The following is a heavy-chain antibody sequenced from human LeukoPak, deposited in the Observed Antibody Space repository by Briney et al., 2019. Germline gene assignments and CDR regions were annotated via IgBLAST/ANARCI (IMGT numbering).Heavy chain of an antibody. J-gene: IGHJ4*02. Sequence: SETLSLTCAVSGGSISSYSWSWIRQPPGKGLEWIGYIYDSGSTNYNPSLKSRVTISVATSKNQFSLMLSSVTAADTAVYFCARGERRDGYTFGYWGQGTLVTVSS. CDR3: ARGERRDGYTFGY. V-gene: IGHV4-59*01. CDR2: IYDSGST. CDR1: GGSISSYS. D-gene: IGHD5-24*01.